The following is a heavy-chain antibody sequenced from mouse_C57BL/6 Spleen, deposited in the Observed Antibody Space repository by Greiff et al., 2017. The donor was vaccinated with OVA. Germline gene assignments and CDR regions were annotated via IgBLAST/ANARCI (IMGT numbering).Heavy chain of an antibody. V-gene: IGHV1-66*01. J-gene: IGHJ2*01. CDR2: IYPGSGNT. CDR3: ASPHYYGSSYNDY. Sequence: VKLMESGPELVKPGASVKISCKASGYSFTSYYIHWVKQRPGQGLEWIGWIYPGSGNTKYNEKFKGKATLTADTSSSTAYMQLSSLTSEDSAVYYCASPHYYGSSYNDYWGQGTTLTVSS. D-gene: IGHD1-1*01. CDR1: GYSFTSYY.